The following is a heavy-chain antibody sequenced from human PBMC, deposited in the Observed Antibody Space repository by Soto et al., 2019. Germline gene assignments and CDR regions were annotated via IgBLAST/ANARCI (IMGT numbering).Heavy chain of an antibody. CDR3: VTGPDFGWLDNPNHAHDI. CDR1: GFTPSRLS. D-gene: IGHD3-9*01. CDR2: INSAGSII. V-gene: IGHV3-48*01. J-gene: IGHJ3*02. Sequence: EVQLVQSGGALVQPGGSLRLSCAASGFTPSRLSMNWVRQAPGKGLEWISYINSAGSIIYYADSVKGRFTISRDNAKNSLYLQMNSLRAEDTAVYCCVTGPDFGWLDNPNHAHDISGQGTMVTVSS.